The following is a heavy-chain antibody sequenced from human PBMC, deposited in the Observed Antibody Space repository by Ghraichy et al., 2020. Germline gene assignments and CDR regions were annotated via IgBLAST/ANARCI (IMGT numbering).Heavy chain of an antibody. CDR3: AHRGLFCSGGTCFDP. J-gene: IGHJ5*02. Sequence: SGPTLVKPTQTLTLTCIVSGFSLSTTGVSVHWIRQPPGKALEWLALIYWDNNKRYSPSLKSRLTITKDTSKNQVVLTLTNIDPVDTATYYCAHRGLFCSGGTCFDPWGQGTLVTVSS. V-gene: IGHV2-5*02. D-gene: IGHD2-15*01. CDR2: IYWDNNK. CDR1: GFSLSTTGVS.